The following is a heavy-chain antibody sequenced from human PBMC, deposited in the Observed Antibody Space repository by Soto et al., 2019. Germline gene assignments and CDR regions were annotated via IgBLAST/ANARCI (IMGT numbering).Heavy chain of an antibody. Sequence: PSETLSLTCTVSGGSISSDYWSWIRQPPGKGLEWIGYIYYSGSTNYNPSLKSRVTISVDTSKNQFSLKLSSVTAADTAVYYCARDARRCSGGSCYGYYYGMDVWGQGTTVTVSS. J-gene: IGHJ6*02. CDR1: GGSISSDY. D-gene: IGHD2-15*01. CDR3: ARDARRCSGGSCYGYYYGMDV. V-gene: IGHV4-59*01. CDR2: IYYSGST.